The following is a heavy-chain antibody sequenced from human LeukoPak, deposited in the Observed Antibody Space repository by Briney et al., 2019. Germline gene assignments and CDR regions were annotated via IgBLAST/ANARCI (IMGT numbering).Heavy chain of an antibody. Sequence: PSETLSLTCAVYGGSFSGYYWSWIRQPPGKGLEWIGEINHSGSTNYNPSLKSRVTISVDTSKNQFSLKLSSVTAADTAVYYCARGSIVGATYFDYWGQGTLVTVSS. CDR1: GGSFSGYY. D-gene: IGHD1-26*01. V-gene: IGHV4-34*01. CDR2: INHSGST. J-gene: IGHJ4*02. CDR3: ARGSIVGATYFDY.